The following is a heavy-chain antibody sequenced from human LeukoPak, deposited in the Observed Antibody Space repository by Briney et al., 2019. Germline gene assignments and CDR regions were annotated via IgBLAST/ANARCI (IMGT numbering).Heavy chain of an antibody. CDR2: IYHSGST. V-gene: IGHV4-38-2*01. J-gene: IGHJ6*03. Sequence: KASETLSLTCAVSGYSISSGYYWGWIRQPPGKGLEWIGSIYHSGSTYYNPSLKSRVTISVDTSKNQFSLKLSSVTAADTAVYYCASLPAAPNDYYYYMDVWGKGTTVTVSS. CDR3: ASLPAAPNDYYYYMDV. D-gene: IGHD2-2*01. CDR1: GYSISSGYY.